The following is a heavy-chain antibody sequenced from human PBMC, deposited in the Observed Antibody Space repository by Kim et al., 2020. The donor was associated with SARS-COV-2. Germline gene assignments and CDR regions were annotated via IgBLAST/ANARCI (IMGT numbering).Heavy chain of an antibody. V-gene: IGHV3-30*18. CDR3: AKDRSGWSLDY. J-gene: IGHJ4*02. CDR1: GFTFSSYG. D-gene: IGHD6-19*01. Sequence: GGSLRLSCAASGFTFSSYGMHWVRQAPGKGLEWVAVISYDGSNKYYADSVKGRFTISRDNSKNTLYLQMNSLRAEDTAVYYCAKDRSGWSLDYWGQGTLVTVS. CDR2: ISYDGSNK.